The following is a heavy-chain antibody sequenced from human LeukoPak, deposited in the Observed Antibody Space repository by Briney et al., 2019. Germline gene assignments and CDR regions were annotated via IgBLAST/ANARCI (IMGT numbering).Heavy chain of an antibody. D-gene: IGHD4-23*01. J-gene: IGHJ4*02. CDR1: GYTFTGYY. V-gene: IGHV1-2*02. CDR2: INPNSGGT. Sequence: ASVKVSCKASGYTFTGYYMHWVRQAPGQGLEWMGWINPNSGGTNYAQNLQGRVSMTAETSTFTAYMDLTGLRSDDTAVYYCARGRRELRGPVGPRELAYWGQGTLVTVSS. CDR3: ARGRRELRGPVGPRELAY.